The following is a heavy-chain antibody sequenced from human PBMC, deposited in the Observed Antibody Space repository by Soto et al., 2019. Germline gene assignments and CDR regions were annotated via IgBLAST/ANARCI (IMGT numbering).Heavy chain of an antibody. J-gene: IGHJ4*02. V-gene: IGHV4-39*01. CDR2: VYYRGRS. Sequence: SETLSLTCTFSGCSVTHSSYYWGWIRQSPGKGLEWIGSVYYRGRSYSKSSVKSRVTISVDTSKNRFSLSLNSVTASDTAVYFCVSQRTTVPTQAYFDYWGPGALVTVSS. CDR3: VSQRTTVPTQAYFDY. D-gene: IGHD4-17*01. CDR1: GCSVTHSSYY.